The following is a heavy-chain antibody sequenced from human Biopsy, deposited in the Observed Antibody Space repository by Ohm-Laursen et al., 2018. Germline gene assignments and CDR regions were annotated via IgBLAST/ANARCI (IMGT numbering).Heavy chain of an antibody. D-gene: IGHD6-6*01. CDR3: ARGSSGTARAGGMDV. CDR2: INEVSSHI. CDR1: GFTFSSFS. J-gene: IGHJ6*02. V-gene: IGHV3-21*01. Sequence: SLRLSCAASGFTFSSFSMNWVRKAPGQGLERISYINEVSSHIYDADSVKGRITVARDNAKNSLYLQLNSLRAEDTAVYYCARGSSGTARAGGMDVWGQGTTVTVSS.